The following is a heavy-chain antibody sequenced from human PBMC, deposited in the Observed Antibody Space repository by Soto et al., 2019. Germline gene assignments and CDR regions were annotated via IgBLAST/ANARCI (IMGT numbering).Heavy chain of an antibody. D-gene: IGHD1-26*01. Sequence: EVRLLESGGGLVQPGGSLRLACAASGFTFSAYAMSWARQAPGKGLEWVSTISGDGSGTHYADSVRGRFTIARDNSKITLFLQMESLRVEDTAIYYCDGSDFWGQGTLVTVSS. CDR3: DGSDF. CDR1: GFTFSAYA. J-gene: IGHJ4*02. CDR2: ISGDGSGT. V-gene: IGHV3-23*01.